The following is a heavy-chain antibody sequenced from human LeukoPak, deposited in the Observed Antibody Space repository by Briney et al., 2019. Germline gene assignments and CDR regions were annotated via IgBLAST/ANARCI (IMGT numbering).Heavy chain of an antibody. Sequence: GGSLRLSCAASGFTFSSYAMHWVRQAPGKGLEWVAVISYDGSNKYYADSVKGRFTISRDNSKNTLYLQMNSLRAEDTAVYYCARGSRGTSWDTYYLDYWGQGTLVTVSS. D-gene: IGHD2-2*01. CDR1: GFTFSSYA. J-gene: IGHJ4*02. CDR2: ISYDGSNK. CDR3: ARGSRGTSWDTYYLDY. V-gene: IGHV3-30-3*01.